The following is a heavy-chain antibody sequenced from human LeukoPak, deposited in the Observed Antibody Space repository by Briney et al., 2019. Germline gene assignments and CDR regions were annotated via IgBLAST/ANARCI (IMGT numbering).Heavy chain of an antibody. CDR1: EGGLSHAGYF. CDR3: AREGGPYRPLDY. V-gene: IGHV4-30-2*01. Sequence: PSETLSLTCPISEGGLSHAGYFWSWVRQRPGKGLEWMGYMDHSGRSYYSPSLKSRVAISVDKSENHISLKLTSVTAADTAVYYCAREGGPYRPLDYSGQGTLVTVAS. J-gene: IGHJ4*02. CDR2: MDHSGRS.